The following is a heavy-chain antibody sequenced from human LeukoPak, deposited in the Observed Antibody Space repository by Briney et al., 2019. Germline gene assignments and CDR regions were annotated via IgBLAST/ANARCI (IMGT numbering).Heavy chain of an antibody. CDR3: ARVEGAATYDFWSSSYYFDY. CDR2: INPNSGGT. J-gene: IGHJ4*02. D-gene: IGHD3-3*01. V-gene: IGHV1-2*02. CDR1: GYTFTGYY. Sequence: GASVKVSCKASGYTFTGYYMHWVRQAPGQGLEWMGWINPNSGGTNYAQKFQGRVTMTRDTSISTAYMELSRLRSDDTAVYYCARVEGAATYDFWSSSYYFDYWGQGTLVTVSS.